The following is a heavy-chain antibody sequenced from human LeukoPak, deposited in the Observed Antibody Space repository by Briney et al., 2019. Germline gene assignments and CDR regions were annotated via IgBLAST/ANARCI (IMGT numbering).Heavy chain of an antibody. J-gene: IGHJ6*04. CDR1: GFAFSSYA. CDR3: AKDRMVRGLYGMDV. D-gene: IGHD3-10*01. Sequence: PGGSLRLSCAASGFAFSSYAMSWVRQAPGKGLEWVSAISGSGGSTYYADSVKGRFTISRDNSKNTLYLQMNSLRAEDTAVYYCAKDRMVRGLYGMDVWGKGTTVTASS. CDR2: ISGSGGST. V-gene: IGHV3-23*01.